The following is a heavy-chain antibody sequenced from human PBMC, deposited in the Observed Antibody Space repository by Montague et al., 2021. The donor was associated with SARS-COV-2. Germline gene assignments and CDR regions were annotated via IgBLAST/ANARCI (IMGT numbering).Heavy chain of an antibody. D-gene: IGHD3-3*02. CDR1: GGSFSGYY. CDR2: NNYSGST. Sequence: SETLSLTCTVSGGSFSGYYWTWIRQPPGKGLEWIGENNYSGSTNYNPSLKSRVTMSVDMSKNQFSLKLRSVTAADTAVYYCARGRGLAVLFDFYYYGMDVWGQGTTVTVSS. CDR3: ARGRGLAVLFDFYYYGMDV. V-gene: IGHV4-34*01. J-gene: IGHJ6*02.